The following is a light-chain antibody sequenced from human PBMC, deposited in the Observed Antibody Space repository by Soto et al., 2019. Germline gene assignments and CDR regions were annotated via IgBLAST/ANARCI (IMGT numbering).Light chain of an antibody. V-gene: IGLV1-44*01. J-gene: IGLJ3*02. CDR2: SDD. CDR3: AAWDDSLNSLV. Sequence: QSVLTQPPSASGTPGQRVTISCSGSSSNIGSNYVNWYQHLPGTAPKLLIYSDDQRPSGVPDRFSGSKSGTSASLAISGLQSEDEADYYCAAWDDSLNSLVFGGGTKLTVL. CDR1: SSNIGSNY.